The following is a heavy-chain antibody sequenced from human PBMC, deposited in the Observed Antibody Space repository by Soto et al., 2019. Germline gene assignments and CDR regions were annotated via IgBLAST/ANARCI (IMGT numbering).Heavy chain of an antibody. CDR1: GYTFTYRY. V-gene: IGHV1-45*02. CDR3: ASPGAYGGPSYGMDV. CDR2: ITGLNGDT. J-gene: IGHJ6*02. Sequence: QMPLVQSGAEVTKTGSSVKVSCTASGYTFTYRYLHWVRQAPGQALEWMGWITGLNGDTNFAQKFQGRVTITMDRSMTTASMELSSLTSDDTGIYYCASPGAYGGPSYGMDVWGQGPSVTVSS. D-gene: IGHD3-10*01.